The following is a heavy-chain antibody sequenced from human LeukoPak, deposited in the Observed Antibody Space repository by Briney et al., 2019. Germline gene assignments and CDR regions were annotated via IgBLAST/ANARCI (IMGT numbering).Heavy chain of an antibody. CDR1: GGTISSGGYY. D-gene: IGHD1-7*01. CDR3: ARQGTRWDYDFDY. V-gene: IGHV4-31*03. CDR2: IYYSGST. Sequence: SETLSLTCTVSGGTISSGGYYWSWIRQHPRKGLEWIGYIYYSGSTYYNPSLKSRVTISVDTSKNQFSLKLSSVTAADTAVYYCARQGTRWDYDFDYWGQGTLVTVSS. J-gene: IGHJ4*02.